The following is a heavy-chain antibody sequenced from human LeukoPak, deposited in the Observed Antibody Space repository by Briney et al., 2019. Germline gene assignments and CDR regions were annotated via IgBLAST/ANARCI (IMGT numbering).Heavy chain of an antibody. CDR2: MNPNSGNT. D-gene: IGHD3-22*01. V-gene: IGHV1-8*03. CDR1: GYTFTSYD. Sequence: GASVKVSCKASGYTFTSYDINWVRQATGQGLEWMGWMNPNSGNTGYAQKFQGRVTITRNTSISTAYMELSSLRSEDTAVYYCARPRPYYDSSGPNAFDIWGQGTKVTVSS. J-gene: IGHJ3*02. CDR3: ARPRPYYDSSGPNAFDI.